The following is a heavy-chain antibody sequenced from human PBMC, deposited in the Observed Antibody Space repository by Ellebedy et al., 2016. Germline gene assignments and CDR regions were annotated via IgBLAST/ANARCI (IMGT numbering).Heavy chain of an antibody. CDR1: GGSFSGYY. CDR2: INHSGST. CDR3: ARVMVRGVIIIPLYYGMDV. D-gene: IGHD3-10*01. Sequence: SETLSLTXAVYGGSFSGYYWSWIRQPPGKGLEWIGEINHSGSTNYNPSLKSRVTISVDTSKNQFSLKLSSVTAADTAVYYCARVMVRGVIIIPLYYGMDVWGQGTTVTVSS. V-gene: IGHV4-34*01. J-gene: IGHJ6*02.